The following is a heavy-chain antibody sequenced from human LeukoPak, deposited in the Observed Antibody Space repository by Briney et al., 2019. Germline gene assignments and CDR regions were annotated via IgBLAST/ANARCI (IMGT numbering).Heavy chain of an antibody. D-gene: IGHD3-22*01. J-gene: IGHJ4*02. CDR3: ARDTGDSSGYYYDY. CDR2: IYYSGST. V-gene: IGHV4-59*01. CDR1: GGSISSYY. Sequence: SETLSLTCTVSGGSISSYYWSWIRQPPGKGLEWIGYIYYSGSTNYNPSLKSRATISVDTSKNQFSLKLSSVTAADTAVYYCARDTGDSSGYYYDYWGQGTLVTVSS.